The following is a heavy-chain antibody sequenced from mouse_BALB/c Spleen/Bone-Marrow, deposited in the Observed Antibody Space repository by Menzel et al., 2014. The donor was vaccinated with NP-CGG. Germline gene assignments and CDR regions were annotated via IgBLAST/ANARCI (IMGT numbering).Heavy chain of an antibody. CDR3: APYYYGSSSFAY. CDR1: GFNIKDTY. J-gene: IGHJ3*01. D-gene: IGHD1-1*01. CDR2: IDPANGNT. Sequence: VQVQQSGAELVKPGASVKLSRTASGFNIKDTYMHWVKQRPEQGLEWIGRIDPANGNTKYDPKFQGKATITADISSNTAYLQLSSLTSEDTAVYYCAPYYYGSSSFAYWGQGTLVTVSA. V-gene: IGHV14-3*02.